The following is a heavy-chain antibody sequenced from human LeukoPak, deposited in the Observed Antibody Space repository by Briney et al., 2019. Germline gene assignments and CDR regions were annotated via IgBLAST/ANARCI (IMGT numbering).Heavy chain of an antibody. CDR2: ISGSGGST. CDR1: GFTFSSYA. V-gene: IGHV3-23*01. J-gene: IGHJ4*02. Sequence: RGSLRLSCAASGFTFSSYAMSWVRQAPGKGLEWVSAISGSGGSTYYADSVKGRFTISRDNSKNTLYLQMNSQRAEDTAVYYCAKAAYCSSTSCYTPSLFDYWGQGTLVTVSS. CDR3: AKAAYCSSTSCYTPSLFDY. D-gene: IGHD2-2*02.